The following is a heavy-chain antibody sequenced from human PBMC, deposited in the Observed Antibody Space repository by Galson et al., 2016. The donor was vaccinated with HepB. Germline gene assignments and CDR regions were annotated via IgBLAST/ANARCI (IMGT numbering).Heavy chain of an antibody. V-gene: IGHV3-7*01. CDR2: IRPDGSQE. Sequence: SLRLSCAASGFTFSNYWMNWVRQAPGKGLEWVANIRPDGSQEHYVDSVTGRSPISRDNAKKSLFLQMNILRAEDTAVYYCARGLDATLGGGWHYGMDVWGQGTTVTVSS. J-gene: IGHJ6*02. CDR1: GFTFSNYW. CDR3: ARGLDATLGGGWHYGMDV. D-gene: IGHD5-18*01.